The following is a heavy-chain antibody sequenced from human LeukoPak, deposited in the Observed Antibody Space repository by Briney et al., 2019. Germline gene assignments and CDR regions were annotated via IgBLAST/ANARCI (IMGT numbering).Heavy chain of an antibody. Sequence: GGSLRLSCIASGFPFSDYYMSWIRQAPGKGLDWVSYISGSGGNIYYADSVKGRFTISRDNAKNSLYLQMNSLRAEDTAVYYCAKQHYYDSSGYYLDPDYFDYWGQGTLVTVSS. D-gene: IGHD3-22*01. J-gene: IGHJ4*02. CDR3: AKQHYYDSSGYYLDPDYFDY. V-gene: IGHV3-11*01. CDR2: ISGSGGNI. CDR1: GFPFSDYY.